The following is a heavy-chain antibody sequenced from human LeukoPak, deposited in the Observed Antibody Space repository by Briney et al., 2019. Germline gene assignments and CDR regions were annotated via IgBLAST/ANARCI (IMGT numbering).Heavy chain of an antibody. V-gene: IGHV3-23*01. J-gene: IGHJ6*03. CDR3: AKAISEGGYYYYYMDV. CDR2: ISGSGGST. D-gene: IGHD3-16*01. Sequence: SGGSLRLSCAASGFTFSSYAMSWVRQAPGKGLEWVSAISGSGGSTYYADSVKGRFTISRDNSKNTLYLQMNSLRVEDTAVYYCAKAISEGGYYYYYMDVWGKGTTVTVSS. CDR1: GFTFSSYA.